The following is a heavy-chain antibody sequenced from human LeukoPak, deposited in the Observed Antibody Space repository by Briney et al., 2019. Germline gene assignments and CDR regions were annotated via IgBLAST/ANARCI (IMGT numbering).Heavy chain of an antibody. D-gene: IGHD3-16*01. CDR1: GFTFSSSG. J-gene: IGHJ4*02. CDR2: ISSSGGTI. V-gene: IGHV3-23*01. CDR3: AKGRGFRVWDPWDN. Sequence: GGTLRLSCAASGFTFSSSGMSWVRQAPGKGLEWVSYISSSGGTIYYADSVKGRFTISRDNSKNTLFLEMNSMRVEDTAVYYSAKGRGFRVWDPWDNWGQGTMITVSS.